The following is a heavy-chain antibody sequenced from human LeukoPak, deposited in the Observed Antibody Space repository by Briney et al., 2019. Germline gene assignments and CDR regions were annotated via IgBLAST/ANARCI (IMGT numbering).Heavy chain of an antibody. CDR2: IYYSGST. J-gene: IGHJ4*02. D-gene: IGHD3-22*01. Sequence: SETLSLTCTVSGGSISSYYWSWIRQPPGKGLEWIGYIYYSGSTNYNPSLKSRVTISVDTSKNQFSLKLSSVTAADTAVYYCARGISYYYDSSGYLFDYWGQGTLVTVSS. CDR1: GGSISSYY. V-gene: IGHV4-59*01. CDR3: ARGISYYYDSSGYLFDY.